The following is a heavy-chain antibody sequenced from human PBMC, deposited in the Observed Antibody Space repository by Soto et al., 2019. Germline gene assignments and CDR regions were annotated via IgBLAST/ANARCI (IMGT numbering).Heavy chain of an antibody. CDR2: ISAYNGNT. Sequence: ASVKVSCKASGYTFTSYGISWLRQAPGQGLEWMGWISAYNGNTNYAQKLQGRVTMTTDTSTSTAYMELRSLRSDDTAVYYCARDVEVPRDYYGMDVWGQGTTVTVSS. J-gene: IGHJ6*02. V-gene: IGHV1-18*04. CDR1: GYTFTSYG. CDR3: ARDVEVPRDYYGMDV.